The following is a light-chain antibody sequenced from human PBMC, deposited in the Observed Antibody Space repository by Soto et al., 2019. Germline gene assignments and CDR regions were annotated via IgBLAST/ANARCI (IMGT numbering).Light chain of an antibody. V-gene: IGKV1-27*01. CDR3: XKYXSAPWT. CDR1: QGISNY. J-gene: IGKJ1*01. Sequence: DIQMTQSPSSLSASVRDRVTITCRASQGISNYLAWYQQKPGKVPKLLIYAASTLQSGVPSRFSGSGSGTDFTLTISSLQPEDXAXXXXXKYXSAPWTFGQGTKVEIK. CDR2: AAS.